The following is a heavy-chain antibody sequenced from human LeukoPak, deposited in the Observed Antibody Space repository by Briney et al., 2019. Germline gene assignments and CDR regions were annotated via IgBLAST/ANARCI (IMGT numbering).Heavy chain of an antibody. CDR3: AKLPTTGWYAGGNWFDP. V-gene: IGHV3-23*01. J-gene: IGHJ5*02. CDR1: GFTFSNYA. D-gene: IGHD6-19*01. CDR2: ISGSGGGI. Sequence: GGSLRLSCAASGFTFSNYAMTWVRQAPGKGLEWVSLISGSGGGIRYADSVRGRFSISRDNSKNTLYLQMNSLRAEDTAVFYCAKLPTTGWYAGGNWFDPWGQGTLVTVSS.